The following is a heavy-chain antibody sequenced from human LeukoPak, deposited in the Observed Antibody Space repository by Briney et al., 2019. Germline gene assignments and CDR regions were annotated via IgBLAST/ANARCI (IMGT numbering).Heavy chain of an antibody. CDR3: AREDGSGSYYYYYGMDV. V-gene: IGHV3-11*01. CDR1: GFTFSDYA. CDR2: ISSSGSAI. D-gene: IGHD3-10*01. J-gene: IGHJ6*02. Sequence: GGSLRLSCAASGFTFSDYAMSWVRQAPGKGLEWVSYISSSGSAIYYADSVKGRFTISRDNAKNSLYLQMNSLRAEDTAVYYCAREDGSGSYYYYYGMDVWGQGTTVTVSS.